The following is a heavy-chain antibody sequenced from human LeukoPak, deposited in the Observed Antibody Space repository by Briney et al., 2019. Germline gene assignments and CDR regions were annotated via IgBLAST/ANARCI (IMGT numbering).Heavy chain of an antibody. D-gene: IGHD5-24*01. V-gene: IGHV3-23*01. CDR3: ARESFGDGYTQDAFDI. CDR2: ISGSGGST. Sequence: GGSLRLSCAASGFTFSSYAMSWVRQAPGKGLEWVSAISGSGGSTYYADSVKGRFTISRDNSKNTLYLQMNSLRAEDTAVYYCARESFGDGYTQDAFDIWGQGTMVTVSS. J-gene: IGHJ3*02. CDR1: GFTFSSYA.